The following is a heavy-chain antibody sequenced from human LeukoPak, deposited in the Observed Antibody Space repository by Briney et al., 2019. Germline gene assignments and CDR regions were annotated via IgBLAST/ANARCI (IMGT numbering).Heavy chain of an antibody. CDR3: ARNHYGSVDY. CDR1: GFTFSSYA. J-gene: IGHJ4*02. V-gene: IGHV3-23*01. CDR2: ISASGGST. Sequence: GGSLRLSCAASGFTFSSYAMSWVRQAPGKGLEWVSAISASGGSTYYADSVKGRFTISRDNSKNTLYLQMNSLRPEDTAVYYCARNHYGSVDYWGQGTLVTVSS. D-gene: IGHD3-10*01.